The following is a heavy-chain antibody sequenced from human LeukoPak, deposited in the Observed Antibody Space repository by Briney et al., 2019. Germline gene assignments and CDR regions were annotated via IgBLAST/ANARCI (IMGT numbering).Heavy chain of an antibody. D-gene: IGHD3-22*01. CDR3: ARDFAPHYYDSSGLDY. V-gene: IGHV1-8*01. J-gene: IGHJ4*02. CDR2: MNPNSGNT. CDR1: GYTFTSYD. Sequence: GASVKVSCKASGYTFTSYDINWVRQATGQGLEWMGWMNPNSGNTGYAQKFQGRVTMTRNTSISTAYMELSSLRSEDTAVYYCARDFAPHYYDSSGLDYWGQGTLVTVSS.